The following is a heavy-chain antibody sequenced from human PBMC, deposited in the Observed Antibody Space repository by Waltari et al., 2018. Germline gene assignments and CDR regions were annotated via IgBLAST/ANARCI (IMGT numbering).Heavy chain of an antibody. Sequence: EMRLVESGGAVTQPGRSLRLSCLASGLRFDDYAIHWVRQVPGKGLEWVSLISWNSGSIFYSDSLKSRVTISRDNSRNSLHLHINNLRSEDTALYFCARDMAGGGGTSGWIDFWGQGTLVTVSS. V-gene: IGHV3-43D*03. CDR1: GLRFDDYA. CDR2: ISWNSGSI. D-gene: IGHD3-16*01. CDR3: ARDMAGGGGTSGWIDF. J-gene: IGHJ4*02.